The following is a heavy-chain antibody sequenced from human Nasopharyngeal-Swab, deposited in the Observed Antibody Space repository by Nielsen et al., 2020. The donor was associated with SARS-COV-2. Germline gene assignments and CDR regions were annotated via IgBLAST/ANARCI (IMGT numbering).Heavy chain of an antibody. J-gene: IGHJ4*02. CDR2: ISAYNGNT. D-gene: IGHD6-13*01. V-gene: IGHV1-18*01. CDR1: GYTFTSYG. CDR3: ARVRSQQLERYYFDC. Sequence: ASVKVSCKASGYTFTSYGISWVRQAPGQGLEWMGWISAYNGNTNYAQKLQGRVTITTDTSTSKAYLELSSLRSDDTAVYYCARVRSQQLERYYFDCWGQGTLVTVSS.